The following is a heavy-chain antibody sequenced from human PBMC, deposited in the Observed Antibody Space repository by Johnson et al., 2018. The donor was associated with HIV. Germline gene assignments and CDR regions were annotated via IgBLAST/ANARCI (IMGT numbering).Heavy chain of an antibody. CDR2: ISSSSSTT. J-gene: IGHJ3*02. CDR1: GFIFSDYY. Sequence: QVQLVESGGGLVKPGGSLRLSCAASGFIFSDYYMTWIRQAPGKGLEWVSYISSSSSTTYYADSVKGRFTISRDNAKNSLYLQMNSLRAEDTAVYYCARYGVRCGYYEEHVAFDIWGQGTMVTVSS. D-gene: IGHD3-22*01. CDR3: ARYGVRCGYYEEHVAFDI. V-gene: IGHV3-11*04.